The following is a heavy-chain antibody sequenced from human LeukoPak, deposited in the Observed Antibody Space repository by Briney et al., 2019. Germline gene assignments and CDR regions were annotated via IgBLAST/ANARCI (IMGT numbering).Heavy chain of an antibody. J-gene: IGHJ4*02. CDR3: ARGPNGTTVTTFDY. Sequence: SETLSLTCAVYGGSLSGYYWSWIRQPPGKGLEWIGEINHSGGTNYNPSLRSRVTISVDTSENQFSLRLSSVTAADTAVYFCARGPNGTTVTTFDYWGQGTLVTVSS. CDR2: INHSGGT. CDR1: GGSLSGYY. D-gene: IGHD4-17*01. V-gene: IGHV4-34*01.